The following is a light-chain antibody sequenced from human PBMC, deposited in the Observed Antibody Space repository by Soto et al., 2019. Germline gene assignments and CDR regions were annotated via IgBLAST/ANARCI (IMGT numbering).Light chain of an antibody. V-gene: IGKV3-20*01. Sequence: EIVLTQFPGTLSLSPGERATLSCRASQSVSSSYLAWYQQKPGQAPRLLIYGASSRATGIPDRFSGSGSGTDFTLTISRLEPEDFAVYYCQQYGSSPPKYTFGQGTK. CDR3: QQYGSSPPKYT. CDR1: QSVSSSY. CDR2: GAS. J-gene: IGKJ2*01.